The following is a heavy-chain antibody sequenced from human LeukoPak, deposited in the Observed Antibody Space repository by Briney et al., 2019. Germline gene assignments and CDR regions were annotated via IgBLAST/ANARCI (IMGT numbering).Heavy chain of an antibody. CDR3: VREGVGYSYGYAY. CDR2: ISGSATVI. CDR1: GFTFSSYE. J-gene: IGHJ4*02. V-gene: IGHV3-48*03. Sequence: SGGSLRLSCAASGFTFSSYELNWVRQAPGKGLEWVSYISGSATVIHYADSVKGRFTISRDNTKNSLFLQLSRLRAEDTAVYYCVREGVGYSYGYAYWGQGTLVTVSS. D-gene: IGHD5-18*01.